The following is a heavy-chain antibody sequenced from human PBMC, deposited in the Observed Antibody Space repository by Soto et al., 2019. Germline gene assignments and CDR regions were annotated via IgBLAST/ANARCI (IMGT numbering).Heavy chain of an antibody. CDR3: ARRAGDSFDY. CDR1: GESFTRYW. D-gene: IGHD4-17*01. V-gene: IGHV5-51*01. CDR2: IYPGDSDT. J-gene: IGHJ4*02. Sequence: GESLRISCKGSGESFTRYWIGWVRQMPGKGLEWMGIIYPGDSDTRYSPSFQGQVTISADKSISTAYLQWRSLKASDTAMYYCARRAGDSFDYWGQGTLVTVSS.